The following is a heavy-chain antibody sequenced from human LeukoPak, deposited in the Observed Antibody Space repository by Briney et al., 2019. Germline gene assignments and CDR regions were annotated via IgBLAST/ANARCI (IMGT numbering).Heavy chain of an antibody. J-gene: IGHJ5*02. CDR3: AKASVAIPQYCNS. CDR1: GFTFGNYA. Sequence: GGSLRLSCEASGFTFGNYAMNWVRQAPGKGLEWVSTISGTGSSTYYADSAKGRFTISRDNSKDTLYLQLNSLTAADTAMYFCAKASVAIPQYCNSWGQGTLVTVSS. CDR2: ISGTGSST. V-gene: IGHV3-23*01. D-gene: IGHD2-2*02.